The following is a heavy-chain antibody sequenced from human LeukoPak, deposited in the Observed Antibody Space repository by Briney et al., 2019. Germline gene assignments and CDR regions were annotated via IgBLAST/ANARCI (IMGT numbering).Heavy chain of an antibody. CDR2: ISGSGGST. J-gene: IGHJ5*02. Sequence: GGSLRLSCAAPGFTFSSYAMSWVRQAPGKGLEWVSAISGSGGSTYYADSVKGRFTISRDNSKNTLYLQMNSLRAEDTAVYYCARDLESNYDFWSGYPGWFDPWGQGTLVTVSS. CDR1: GFTFSSYA. CDR3: ARDLESNYDFWSGYPGWFDP. V-gene: IGHV3-23*01. D-gene: IGHD3-3*01.